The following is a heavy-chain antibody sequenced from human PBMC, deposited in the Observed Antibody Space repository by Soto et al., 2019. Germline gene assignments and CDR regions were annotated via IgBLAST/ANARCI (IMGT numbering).Heavy chain of an antibody. J-gene: IGHJ6*02. Sequence: EVQLVESGGGLVQPGGSLRLSCAASGFTFSDHYMDWVRQAPGKGLEWVGRTRNKANSYTTEYAASVKGRFTIPRDDSKDQLYLQMNSLKTEDTAVYYCARDRLDYYGMDVWGQGTTVTVSS. CDR2: TRNKANSYTT. V-gene: IGHV3-72*01. CDR1: GFTFSDHY. CDR3: ARDRLDYYGMDV.